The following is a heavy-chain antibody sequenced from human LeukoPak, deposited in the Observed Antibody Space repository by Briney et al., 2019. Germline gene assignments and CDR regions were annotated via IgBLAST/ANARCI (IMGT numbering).Heavy chain of an antibody. D-gene: IGHD2-15*01. CDR1: RDTFTGYY. V-gene: IGHV1-2*02. Sequence: ASVKVSCKTSRDTFTGYYLHWVRQAPGQGLEWMGWINPDTGRTDSAQKFQGRVTLTRDTSISTAYMEMNRLESDDTAVYYCATVATPFGMDVWGQGTTVIVS. CDR2: INPDTGRT. CDR3: ATVATPFGMDV. J-gene: IGHJ6*02.